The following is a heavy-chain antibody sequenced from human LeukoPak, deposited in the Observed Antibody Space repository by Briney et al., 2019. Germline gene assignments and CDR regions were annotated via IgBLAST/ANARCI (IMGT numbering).Heavy chain of an antibody. CDR2: ISYDGSNK. J-gene: IGHJ4*02. D-gene: IGHD5-12*01. V-gene: IGHV3-30*04. CDR3: ARGRGYSGYELGY. CDR1: GFTFSSYA. Sequence: GGSLRLSCAASGFTFSSYAMHWVRQAPGKGLEWVAVISYDGSNKYYADSVKGRFTISRDNSKNTLYLQMNSLRAEDTAMYYCARGRGYSGYELGYWGQGTLVTVSS.